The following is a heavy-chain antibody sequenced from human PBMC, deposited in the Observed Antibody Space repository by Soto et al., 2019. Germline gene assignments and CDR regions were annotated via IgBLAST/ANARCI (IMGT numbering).Heavy chain of an antibody. CDR2: IIPKLGSA. CDR3: ARGCDGYHVLPAY. D-gene: IGHD2-21*02. Sequence: SVKVSCKASGGGNLRDYRTTWVRRAPGQGLEWMGGIIPKLGSANYAQNFQGRVTVTADESTNTVYMELRSLRSDDTAVYYCARGCDGYHVLPAYWGQGTPVTGSS. J-gene: IGHJ4*02. CDR1: GGGNLRDYR. V-gene: IGHV1-69*13.